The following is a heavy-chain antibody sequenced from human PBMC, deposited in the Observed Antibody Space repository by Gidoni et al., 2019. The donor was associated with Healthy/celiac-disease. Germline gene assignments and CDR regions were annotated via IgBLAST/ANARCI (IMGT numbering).Heavy chain of an antibody. CDR2: INHSGST. Sequence: QVQLQQWGAGLLKPSATLSLTCAVYGGSFSGYYWSWIRQPPGKGLEWIGEINHSGSTNYNPSLKSRVTISVDTSKNQFSLKLSSVTAADTAVYYCARELAVAGYYYFDYWGQGTLVTVSS. CDR1: GGSFSGYY. CDR3: ARELAVAGYYYFDY. D-gene: IGHD6-19*01. V-gene: IGHV4-34*01. J-gene: IGHJ4*02.